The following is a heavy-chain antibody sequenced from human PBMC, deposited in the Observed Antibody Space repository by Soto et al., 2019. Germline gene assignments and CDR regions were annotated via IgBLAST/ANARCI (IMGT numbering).Heavy chain of an antibody. D-gene: IGHD6-13*01. CDR1: GGSMSSSSYY. CDR2: IYYSGST. J-gene: IGHJ6*03. V-gene: IGHV4-39*01. Sequence: SSXTLSLTCTVSGGSMSSSSYYWCWIRQPPGKGLEWIGSIYYSGSTYYNPSLKSRVTISVDTSKNQFSLKLSSVTAADTAVYYCARQRAAAGIDNYYYMDVWGKGTTVTVSS. CDR3: ARQRAAAGIDNYYYMDV.